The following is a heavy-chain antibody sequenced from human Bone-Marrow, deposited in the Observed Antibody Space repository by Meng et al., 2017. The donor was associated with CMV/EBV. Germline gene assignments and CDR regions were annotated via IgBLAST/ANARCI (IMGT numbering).Heavy chain of an antibody. Sequence: GGSLRLSCAASGFTFSSYWMSWVRQAPGKGLEWVANIKQDGSEKYYVDSVKGRFTISRDNAKNSLYLQMNSLRVEDTAVYYCVSPRRPVLPAAFDYWGPGPLVTVSS. D-gene: IGHD2-2*01. V-gene: IGHV3-7*03. CDR1: GFTFSSYW. CDR2: IKQDGSEK. J-gene: IGHJ4*02. CDR3: VSPRRPVLPAAFDY.